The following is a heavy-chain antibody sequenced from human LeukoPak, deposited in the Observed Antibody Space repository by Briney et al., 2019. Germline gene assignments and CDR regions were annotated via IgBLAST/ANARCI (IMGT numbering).Heavy chain of an antibody. V-gene: IGHV1-46*01. CDR2: INPSGDST. J-gene: IGHJ5*02. CDR1: GYTFTSNH. CDR3: AKLAASETGEGS. Sequence: ASVKVSCKASGYTFTSNHIHCVRQAPGQGLEWMGVINPSGDSTSYAQKFQGRVTMTRDTSTSTVYMELSSLRSEDTAIYYCAKLAASETGEGSWGQGTLVTVSS. D-gene: IGHD6-13*01.